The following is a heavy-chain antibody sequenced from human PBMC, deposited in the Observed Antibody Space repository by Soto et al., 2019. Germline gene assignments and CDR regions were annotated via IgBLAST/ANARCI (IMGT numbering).Heavy chain of an antibody. Sequence: EVQLLESGGGLVQPGGSLRLSCAASGFTFSSYAMTWVRQAPGKGLEWVSAISGSGGTTYHADSVKGRFTISRDNSKNTLYLQMNSLRAEDAAVYYCAKPPYSSSSYYYYGMDVWGQGTTFPVSS. CDR2: ISGSGGTT. J-gene: IGHJ6*02. CDR3: AKPPYSSSSYYYYGMDV. D-gene: IGHD6-6*01. V-gene: IGHV3-23*01. CDR1: GFTFSSYA.